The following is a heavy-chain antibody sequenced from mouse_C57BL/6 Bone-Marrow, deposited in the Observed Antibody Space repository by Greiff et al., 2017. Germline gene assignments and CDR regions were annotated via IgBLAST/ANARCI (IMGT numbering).Heavy chain of an antibody. V-gene: IGHV1-72*01. CDR1: GYTFTSYW. CDR3: ARSFYYYGSEGFAY. J-gene: IGHJ3*01. CDR2: IYPNSGGT. D-gene: IGHD1-1*01. Sequence: QVQLQQPGAELVKPGASVKLSCKASGYTFTSYWMHWVKQRPGRGLEWIGRIYPNSGGTKYHEKFKSKAPLTVDKPSSTAYMELSSLTSEDAAVYFCARSFYYYGSEGFAYWGQGTLVTVSA.